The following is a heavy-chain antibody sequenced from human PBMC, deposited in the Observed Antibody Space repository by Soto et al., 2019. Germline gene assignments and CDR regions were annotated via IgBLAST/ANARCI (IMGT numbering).Heavy chain of an antibody. Sequence: SETLSLTCTVSGGSISGYYWSWIRQPPGKGLEWIGDVYYSGGAKYNPSVKRRVSISVDTSKNQFSLNLSSVTAADTAVYYCTRDGDGRMTTNPYYYYGMDVWGPGITVTVSS. CDR1: GGSISGYY. CDR2: VYYSGGA. V-gene: IGHV4-59*01. CDR3: TRDGDGRMTTNPYYYYGMDV. D-gene: IGHD2-21*02. J-gene: IGHJ6*02.